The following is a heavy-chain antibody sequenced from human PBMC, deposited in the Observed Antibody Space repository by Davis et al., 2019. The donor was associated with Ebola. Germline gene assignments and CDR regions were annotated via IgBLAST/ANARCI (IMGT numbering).Heavy chain of an antibody. Sequence: GESLKISCAVSGFTFSSYWMSWVRQAPGKGLEWVSGIGTGGDTYHADSVKGRLTISRDNSKNTLYLQMNSLRPEDTAVYYCARDSDDYSFDYWGQGTLVTVSS. CDR3: ARDSDDYSFDY. V-gene: IGHV3-23*01. D-gene: IGHD4-11*01. J-gene: IGHJ4*02. CDR2: IGTGGDT. CDR1: GFTFSSYW.